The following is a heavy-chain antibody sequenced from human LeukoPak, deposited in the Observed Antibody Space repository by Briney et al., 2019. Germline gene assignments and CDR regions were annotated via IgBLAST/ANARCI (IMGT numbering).Heavy chain of an antibody. D-gene: IGHD3-22*01. CDR2: IRYDGSNK. V-gene: IGHV3-30*02. CDR3: ARDDYYDSGGYYFSNWFDP. J-gene: IGHJ5*02. Sequence: GGSLRLSCAASGFTFSSYGMHWVRQAPGKGLEWVAFIRYDGSNKYYADSVKGRFTISRDNSKNTLYLQMNSLKTEDTAVYYCARDDYYDSGGYYFSNWFDPWGQGTLVTVSS. CDR1: GFTFSSYG.